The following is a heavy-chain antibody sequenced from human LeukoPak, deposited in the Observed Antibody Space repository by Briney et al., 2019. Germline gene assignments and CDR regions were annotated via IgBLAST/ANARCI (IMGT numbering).Heavy chain of an antibody. Sequence: SETLSLTCTVSGGSISSSSYYWGWIRQPPGKGLEWIGSIYYSGSTYYNPSLKSRVTISVDTSKNQFSLKLSSVTAADTAVYYPVVTPLYYYYMDVWGKGTTVTVSS. CDR1: GGSISSSSYY. V-gene: IGHV4-39*07. J-gene: IGHJ6*03. CDR3: VVTPLYYYYMDV. CDR2: IYYSGST. D-gene: IGHD4-23*01.